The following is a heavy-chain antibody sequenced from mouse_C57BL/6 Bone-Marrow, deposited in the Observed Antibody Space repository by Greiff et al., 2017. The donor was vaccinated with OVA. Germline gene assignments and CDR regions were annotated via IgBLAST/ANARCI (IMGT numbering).Heavy chain of an antibody. J-gene: IGHJ1*03. CDR2: INPNNGGT. Sequence: EVQLQQSGPELVQPGASVKISCKASGYTFTDYYMNWVKQSHGKSLEWIGDINPNNGGTSYNQKFKGKATLTVDKSSSTAYMELRSLTSEDSAVYYCARSRSSGYWYFDVWGTGTTVTVSS. CDR1: GYTFTDYY. V-gene: IGHV1-26*01. D-gene: IGHD1-1*01. CDR3: ARSRSSGYWYFDV.